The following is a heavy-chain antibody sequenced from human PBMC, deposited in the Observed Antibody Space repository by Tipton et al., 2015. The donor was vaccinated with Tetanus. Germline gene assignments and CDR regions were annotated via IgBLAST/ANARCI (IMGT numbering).Heavy chain of an antibody. CDR2: IYYRGST. V-gene: IGHV4-59*01. D-gene: IGHD6-13*01. CDR1: GGSISSYY. Sequence: TLSLTCTVSGGSISSYYWSWIRQPPGKGPEWIGYIYYRGSTNYNPSLKSRVTISVDTSKNQFSLKLSSVTAADTAVYYCARSEQRRVRGYYYYCDTGVRGKGTTVTVTS. J-gene: IGHJ6*03. CDR3: ARSEQRRVRGYYYYCDTGV.